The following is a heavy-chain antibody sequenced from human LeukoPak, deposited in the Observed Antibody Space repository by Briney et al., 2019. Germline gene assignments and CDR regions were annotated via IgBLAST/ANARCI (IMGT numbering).Heavy chain of an antibody. Sequence: GASVKVSCKASGYTFTGYYMHWVRQAPGQGLEWMGWINPNSGGTNYAQKFQGRVTMTRDTSISTAYMELSRLRSDDTAVYYCARGSGSYYTDAFDIWGQGTMVTVSS. CDR2: INPNSGGT. CDR3: ARGSGSYYTDAFDI. D-gene: IGHD1-26*01. CDR1: GYTFTGYY. V-gene: IGHV1-2*02. J-gene: IGHJ3*02.